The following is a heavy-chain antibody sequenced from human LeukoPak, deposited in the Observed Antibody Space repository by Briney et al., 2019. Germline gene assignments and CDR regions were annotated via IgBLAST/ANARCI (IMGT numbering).Heavy chain of an antibody. V-gene: IGHV3-23*01. J-gene: IGHJ6*03. CDR1: GFIFANYW. CDR3: AKGGGSYFRRVTYYYYYMDV. Sequence: GGSLRLSCAASGFIFANYWMSWVRQAPGKGLQWVSGISGSGDSTYYADSVNGRFTISRNNSKNTLYLQMISLRAEDTAVYYCAKGGGSYFRRVTYYYYYMDVWGKGTTVTVSS. D-gene: IGHD1-26*01. CDR2: ISGSGDST.